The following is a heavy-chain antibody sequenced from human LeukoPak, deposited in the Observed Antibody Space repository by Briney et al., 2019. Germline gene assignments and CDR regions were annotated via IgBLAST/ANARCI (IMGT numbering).Heavy chain of an antibody. CDR3: ARGISRRVNWFDP. CDR2: MNPTSGKT. CDR1: GYTFTTYD. J-gene: IGHJ5*02. V-gene: IGHV1-8*02. D-gene: IGHD2/OR15-2a*01. Sequence: ASVKVSCKASGYTFTTYDINWVRQATGQGLEWMGWMNPTSGKTDYAQKFQGRVTMTRDTSISTAYMELSSLTSEDTAVYYCARGISRRVNWFDPWGQGTLVTVSS.